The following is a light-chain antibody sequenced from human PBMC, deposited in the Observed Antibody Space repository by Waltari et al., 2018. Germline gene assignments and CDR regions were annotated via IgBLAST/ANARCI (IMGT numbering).Light chain of an antibody. CDR3: QQYKTVSPT. Sequence: DIQMTQSPSSLSPSVGDRVTITCRASQGIINFVAWYQQKPGKVPKVLIYAASTLQSGVPSRFSGSGSGTDFTLTISSLQPEDVATYYCQQYKTVSPTFGRGTKVEI. V-gene: IGKV1-27*01. J-gene: IGKJ4*01. CDR2: AAS. CDR1: QGIINF.